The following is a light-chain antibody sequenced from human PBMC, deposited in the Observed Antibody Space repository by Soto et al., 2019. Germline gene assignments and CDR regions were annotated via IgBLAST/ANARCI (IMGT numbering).Light chain of an antibody. CDR2: AAS. CDR3: LQDHIYPWT. J-gene: IGKJ1*01. Sequence: AVQMTQSPSSLSASVGDRVTITCRASQDIRNGLGWYQQKPGKAPELLIYAASSLQSCVPSRFSGSASGTDFTLTISSLQPEDFATYYCLQDHIYPWTFGQGTKVEI. V-gene: IGKV1-6*01. CDR1: QDIRNG.